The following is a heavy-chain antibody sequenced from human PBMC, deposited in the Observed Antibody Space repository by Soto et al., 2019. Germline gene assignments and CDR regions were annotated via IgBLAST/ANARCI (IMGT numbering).Heavy chain of an antibody. V-gene: IGHV4-4*02. Sequence: WWRWVRQPPGNGLDWIGEIXHSGSXNYNTYIKSRXXISVDKSXXQFSMKLSSVTAADTAVYYCARISGSYYYGMDVWGQATTVTVSS. CDR2: IXHSGSX. D-gene: IGHD1-26*01. CDR1: W. J-gene: IGHJ6*02. CDR3: ARISGSYYYGMDV.